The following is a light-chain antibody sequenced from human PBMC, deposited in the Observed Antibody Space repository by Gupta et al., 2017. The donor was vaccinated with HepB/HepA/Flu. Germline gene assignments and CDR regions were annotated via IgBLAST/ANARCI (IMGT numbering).Light chain of an antibody. V-gene: IGKV3-20*01. CDR2: GAS. CDR1: QTLTNNY. CDR3: QHYETKFVT. J-gene: IGKJ4*01. Sequence: DIVLTQSPGTLSLSPGERATLSCRASQTLTNNYLAWYQQKPGQAPSLLIYGASSRATGIPDRFGGSGSGTDFTLTISRLEPEDFAVYYCQHYETKFVTFGGGTKVEI.